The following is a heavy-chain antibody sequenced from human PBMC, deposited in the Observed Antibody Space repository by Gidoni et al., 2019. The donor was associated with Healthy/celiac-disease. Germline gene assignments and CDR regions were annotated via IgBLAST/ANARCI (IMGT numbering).Heavy chain of an antibody. Sequence: QVQLQESGPGLVKPSQTLSLTCTVSGGSISSGGYYWSWIRQHPGKGLEWIAYIYYSGSTYYNPSLKSRVTISVDTSKNQFSLKLSSVTAADTAVYYCARSNSPYYYDSSGYSQFDPWGQGTLVTVSS. J-gene: IGHJ5*02. V-gene: IGHV4-31*03. CDR2: IYYSGST. D-gene: IGHD3-22*01. CDR1: GGSISSGGYY. CDR3: ARSNSPYYYDSSGYSQFDP.